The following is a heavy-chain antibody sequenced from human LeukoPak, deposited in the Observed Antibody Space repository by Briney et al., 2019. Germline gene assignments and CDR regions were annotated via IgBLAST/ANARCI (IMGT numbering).Heavy chain of an antibody. D-gene: IGHD3-22*01. CDR1: GYTFTGYY. CDR3: ARGSVDYYDSSGYLNWFDP. Sequence: ASVTVSCKASGYTFTGYYMHWVRQAPGQGLEWMGWINPNSGGTNYAQKFQGRVTMTRDTSISTAYMELSRLRSDGTAVYYCARGSVDYYDSSGYLNWFDPWGQGTLVTVSS. V-gene: IGHV1-2*02. J-gene: IGHJ5*02. CDR2: INPNSGGT.